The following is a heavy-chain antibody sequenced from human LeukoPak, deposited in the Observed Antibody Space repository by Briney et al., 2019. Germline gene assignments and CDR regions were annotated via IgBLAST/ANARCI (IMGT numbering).Heavy chain of an antibody. CDR3: ARGPPPYSGSYWYFDL. CDR1: GGSISSYY. CDR2: IYYSGST. D-gene: IGHD1-26*01. J-gene: IGHJ2*01. V-gene: IGHV4-59*01. Sequence: SETLSLTCTVSGGSISSYYWSWIRQPPGKGLEWIGYIYYSGSTNYNPSLKSRVTISVDTSKNQFSLKLSSVTAADTAVYHCARGPPPYSGSYWYFDLWGRGTLVTVSS.